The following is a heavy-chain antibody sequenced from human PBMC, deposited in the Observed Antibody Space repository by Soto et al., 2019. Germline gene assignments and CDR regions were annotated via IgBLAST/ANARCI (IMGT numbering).Heavy chain of an antibody. V-gene: IGHV1-69*13. Sequence: GASVKVSCKASGYTFTSYYMHWVRQAPGQGLEWMGGIIPIFGTANYAQKFQGRVTITADESTSTAYMELSSLRSEDTAVYYCARDNGEMLQRLRYYGMDVWGQGTTVTVSS. J-gene: IGHJ6*02. CDR3: ARDNGEMLQRLRYYGMDV. D-gene: IGHD1-1*01. CDR1: GYTFTSYY. CDR2: IIPIFGTA.